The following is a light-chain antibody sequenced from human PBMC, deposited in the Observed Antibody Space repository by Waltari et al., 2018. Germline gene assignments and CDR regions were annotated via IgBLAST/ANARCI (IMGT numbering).Light chain of an antibody. CDR1: SSDVGGYNC. CDR3: SSKTSSSTVV. V-gene: IGLV2-14*03. CDR2: DVS. Sequence: QSALTQPASVSGSPGQSITISCTGTSSDVGGYNCVSWYQHPPGKAPKLLVFDVSNRPSGASNRFSGSKSGNTASLTIAGLQAGDEADYYCSSKTSSSTVVFGGGTKLTVL. J-gene: IGLJ2*01.